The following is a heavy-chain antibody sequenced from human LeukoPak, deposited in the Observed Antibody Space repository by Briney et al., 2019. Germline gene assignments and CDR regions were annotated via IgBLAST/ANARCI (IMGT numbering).Heavy chain of an antibody. Sequence: ASVKVSCKASGYPFTNYDIHWVRQSTGQGLEWMGWMIPDSGTTDYAQNFQGRVTMTRNTSISTAFMELSSLRSEDTAVYYCARVPRDYYYYYGMDVWGQGTTVTVSS. V-gene: IGHV1-8*01. CDR2: MIPDSGTT. D-gene: IGHD2-21*02. J-gene: IGHJ6*02. CDR3: ARVPRDYYYYYGMDV. CDR1: GYPFTNYD.